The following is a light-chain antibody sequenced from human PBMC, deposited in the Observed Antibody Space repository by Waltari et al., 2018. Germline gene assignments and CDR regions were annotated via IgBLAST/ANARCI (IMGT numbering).Light chain of an antibody. CDR2: AAS. Sequence: DIQMTQSPSSVSASVGDRVTITCRASQGLGRWLAWYQQKPGKAPKFLIYAASSLQSGVPSRFSGSGSGTDFTLTINSLQPEDFATYYCQQANTFPFTVGQGTRLEIK. CDR3: QQANTFPFT. J-gene: IGKJ5*01. CDR1: QGLGRW. V-gene: IGKV1-12*01.